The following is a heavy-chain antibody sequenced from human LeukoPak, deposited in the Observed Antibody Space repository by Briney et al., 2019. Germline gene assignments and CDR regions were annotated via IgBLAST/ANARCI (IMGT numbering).Heavy chain of an antibody. Sequence: PGGSLRLSCAASGFTFSRYAMSWVRQAPGKGLEWVSAISGSGGSTYYADSVRGRFTISRDNSKNTLYLQMNSLRAEDTAVYYCAKDYYSSSWTRYNWFDPWGQGTLVTVSS. V-gene: IGHV3-23*01. CDR2: ISGSGGST. CDR1: GFTFSRYA. CDR3: AKDYYSSSWTRYNWFDP. J-gene: IGHJ5*02. D-gene: IGHD6-13*01.